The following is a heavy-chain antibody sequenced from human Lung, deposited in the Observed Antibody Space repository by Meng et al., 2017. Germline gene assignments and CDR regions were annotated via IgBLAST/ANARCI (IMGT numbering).Heavy chain of an antibody. V-gene: IGHV4-34*01. J-gene: IGHJ4*02. CDR1: GGSFSYYY. Sequence: QLPLQHGWECLLKAWGSLSPTCFCFGGSFSYYYWSWIRPPLGKGLEWIGEINHSGSTNYNPSLESRATISVDTSQNNLSLKLSPVTAADSAVYYCARGPTTMAHDFDYWGQGTLVTASS. CDR3: ARGPTTMAHDFDY. D-gene: IGHD4-11*01. CDR2: INHSGST.